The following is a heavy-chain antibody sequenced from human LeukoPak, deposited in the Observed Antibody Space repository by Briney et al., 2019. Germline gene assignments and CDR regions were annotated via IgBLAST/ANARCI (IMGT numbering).Heavy chain of an antibody. V-gene: IGHV3-48*03. J-gene: IGHJ4*02. D-gene: IGHD6-6*01. CDR2: ISSSGTTI. CDR3: ATPTRRIRSAWYYFHN. Sequence: GGSLRLSCVASGFIFSSYEVNWVRQAPGKGLEWLSYISSSGTTIYYADSVKGRFTISRDNAKNSLYLQMNSLRAEDTAVYYCATPTRRIRSAWYYFHNWGQGTLVTVSS. CDR1: GFIFSSYE.